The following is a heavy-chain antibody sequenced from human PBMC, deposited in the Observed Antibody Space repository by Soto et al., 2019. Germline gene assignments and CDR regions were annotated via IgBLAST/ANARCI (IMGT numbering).Heavy chain of an antibody. CDR1: GYTFTSYD. CDR3: ASGIAVAGMYYYYGMDV. D-gene: IGHD6-19*01. CDR2: MNPNSANT. J-gene: IGHJ6*02. Sequence: ASGKVSCKASGYTFTSYDINWVRLATVQGLEWMGWMNPNSANTGYAQKFQGRVTMTRNTSISTAYMELSSLRSEDTAVYYCASGIAVAGMYYYYGMDVWGQGTTVTVSS. V-gene: IGHV1-8*01.